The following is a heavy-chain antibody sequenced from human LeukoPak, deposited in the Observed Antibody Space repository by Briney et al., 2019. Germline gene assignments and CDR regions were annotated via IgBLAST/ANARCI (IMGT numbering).Heavy chain of an antibody. CDR1: GGSISSYY. J-gene: IGHJ4*02. V-gene: IGHV4-59*01. CDR3: ARAKYYYGSGSLYYFDY. CDR2: IYYSGST. D-gene: IGHD3-10*01. Sequence: SETLSLTCTVSGGSISSYYWSWIRQPPGKGLEWIGYIYYSGSTNYNPSLKSRVTISVDTSKNQFSLRLSSVTAADTAVYYCARAKYYYGSGSLYYFDYWGQGTLVTVSS.